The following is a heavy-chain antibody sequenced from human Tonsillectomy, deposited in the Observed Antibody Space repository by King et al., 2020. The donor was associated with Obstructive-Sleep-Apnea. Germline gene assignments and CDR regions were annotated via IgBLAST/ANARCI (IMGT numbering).Heavy chain of an antibody. J-gene: IGHJ2*01. D-gene: IGHD3-10*01. CDR1: GFTFNTYA. CDR2: ISLDGSNK. CDR3: ARVRVAHGDFPL. V-gene: IGHV3-30-3*01. Sequence: VQLVESGGGVVQPGRSLRLSCAASGFTFNTYALHWVRQAPGKGLEWVAAISLDGSNKNYADSVKGRFTISRDNSKYTLYLQMNSLRFEDTAVYYCARVRVAHGDFPLWGRGTLVTVSS.